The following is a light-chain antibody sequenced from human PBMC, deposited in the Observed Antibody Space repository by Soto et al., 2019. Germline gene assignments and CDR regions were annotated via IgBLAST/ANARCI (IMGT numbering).Light chain of an antibody. CDR2: DVS. CDR3: QQYGGSPRT. Sequence: EIVLTQSPGTLSLSPGERATLSCRASQSVSSSHLAWYQQKPGQAPRLLIYDVSNRATDIPARFSGSGSGTDFTLTISSLEPEDLAVYYCQQYGGSPRTFGQGTKVDIK. V-gene: IGKV3-20*01. J-gene: IGKJ1*01. CDR1: QSVSSSH.